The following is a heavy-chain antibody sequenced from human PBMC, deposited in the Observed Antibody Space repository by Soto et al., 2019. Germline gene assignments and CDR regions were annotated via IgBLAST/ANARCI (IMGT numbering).Heavy chain of an antibody. D-gene: IGHD6-25*01. J-gene: IGHJ6*02. CDR3: ARGQTRRTGYYYYGMDV. CDR2: IYYSGST. CDR1: GGSISSGGYY. Sequence: SETLSLTCTVSGGSISSGGYYWSWIRQHPGKGLERVGYIYYSGSTYYNPSLKSRVTISVDTSKNQFSLKLSSVTAADTAVYYCARGQTRRTGYYYYGMDVWGQGTTVTVSS. V-gene: IGHV4-31*03.